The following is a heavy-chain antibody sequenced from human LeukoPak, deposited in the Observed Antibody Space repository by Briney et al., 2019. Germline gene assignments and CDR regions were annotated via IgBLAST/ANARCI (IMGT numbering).Heavy chain of an antibody. V-gene: IGHV3-49*04. CDR3: WGNYYYYMDV. J-gene: IGHJ6*03. CDR2: IRSKAYGGTT. CDR1: GFTFGDYA. D-gene: IGHD7-27*01. Sequence: GGSLRLSCTASGFTFGDYAMSWVRQAPGKGLEWVGFIRSKAYGGTTEYAASVKGRFTISRDDYKSIAYLQMNSLKTEDTAVYYCWGNYYYYMDVWGKGTTVTVSS.